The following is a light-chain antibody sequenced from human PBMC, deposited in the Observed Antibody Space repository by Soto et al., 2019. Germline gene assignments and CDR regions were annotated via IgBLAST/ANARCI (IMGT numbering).Light chain of an antibody. V-gene: IGKV1-39*01. CDR2: AAS. Sequence: DIQMTQSPSSLSASVGDRVTITCRASQSISSYLNWYQQKQGKAPNLLIYAASSLQGGVPSRFSGSGSGTDFTLTISSLQREDCAIYYCQQSSSTVLTFGGGTKVEIK. J-gene: IGKJ4*01. CDR1: QSISSY. CDR3: QQSSSTVLT.